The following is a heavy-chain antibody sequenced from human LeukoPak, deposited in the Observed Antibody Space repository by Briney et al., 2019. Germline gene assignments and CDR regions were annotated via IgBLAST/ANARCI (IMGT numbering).Heavy chain of an antibody. J-gene: IGHJ3*02. D-gene: IGHD2-15*01. V-gene: IGHV3-23*01. Sequence: GGSLRLSCAASGFTFSSYAMSWVRQAPGKGLECISGFSGSGGSTYYADSVKGRFTISRDNSKNTLYLQMNSLRAEDTAVYYCAKDLWGIVVVVAGADAFDIWVQGTMVTVSS. CDR2: FSGSGGST. CDR3: AKDLWGIVVVVAGADAFDI. CDR1: GFTFSSYA.